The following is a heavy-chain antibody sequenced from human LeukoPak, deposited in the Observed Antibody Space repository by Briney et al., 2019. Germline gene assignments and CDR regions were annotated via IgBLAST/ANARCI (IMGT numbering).Heavy chain of an antibody. CDR1: GFTFGDYA. V-gene: IGHV3-49*04. J-gene: IGHJ4*02. CDR2: IRSKAYGGTT. Sequence: GGSLRLSCTASGFTFGDYAMSWVRQAPGKGLEWVGFIRSKAYGGTTEYAASVKGRFTISRDDSKSIAYLQMNSLKNEDTAVYYCTREGIAARTVDYWGQGTLVTVSS. CDR3: TREGIAARTVDY. D-gene: IGHD6-6*01.